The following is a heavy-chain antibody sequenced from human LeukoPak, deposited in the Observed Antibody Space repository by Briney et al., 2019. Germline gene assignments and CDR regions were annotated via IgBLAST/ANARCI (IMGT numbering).Heavy chain of an antibody. Sequence: GSLRLSCAASGFTFSSYEMNWVRQPPGKGLEWIGSIYYSGSTYYNPSLKSRVTISVDTSKNQFSLKLSSVTAADTAVYYCARDPGDYGDYWGQGTLVTVSS. CDR1: GFTFSSYE. J-gene: IGHJ4*02. V-gene: IGHV4-39*07. CDR3: ARDPGDYGDY. D-gene: IGHD4-17*01. CDR2: IYYSGST.